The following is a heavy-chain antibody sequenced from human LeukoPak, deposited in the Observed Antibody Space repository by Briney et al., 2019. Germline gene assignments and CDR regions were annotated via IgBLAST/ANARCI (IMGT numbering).Heavy chain of an antibody. CDR2: INQESSEK. D-gene: IGHD2-15*01. CDR3: AREVARSFGY. CDR1: GFRFSSFW. Sequence: GGSLRLSCAASGFRFSSFWMSWVRQAPGKGPEWVANINQESSEKYYVDSVRGRFTTSRDNAKNSLSLQMNSLRVEDTAVYYCAREVARSFGYWGQGNVVTVSS. J-gene: IGHJ4*02. V-gene: IGHV3-7*01.